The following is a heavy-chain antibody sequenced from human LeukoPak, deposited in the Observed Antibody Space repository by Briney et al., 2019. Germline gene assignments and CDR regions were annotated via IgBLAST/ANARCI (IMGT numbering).Heavy chain of an antibody. V-gene: IGHV1-2*02. D-gene: IGHD5-12*01. J-gene: IGHJ4*02. CDR2: INPNSGGT. CDR1: GYTFTGYY. Sequence: GASVKVSCKASGYTFTGYYMHWARQAPGQGLEWMGWINPNSGGTNYAQKFQGRVTMTRDTSISTAYMELSRLRSDDTAVYYCARVIVATISFDYWGQGTLVTVSS. CDR3: ARVIVATISFDY.